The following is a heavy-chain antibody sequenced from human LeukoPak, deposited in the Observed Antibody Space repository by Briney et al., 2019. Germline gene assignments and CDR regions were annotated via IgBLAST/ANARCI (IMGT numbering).Heavy chain of an antibody. CDR2: IKQDGSEK. J-gene: IGHJ3*02. D-gene: IGHD3-22*01. CDR1: GFTFSSYW. V-gene: IGHV3-7*01. Sequence: GGSLRLSCAASGFTFSSYWMSWVRQAPGKGLEWVANIKQDGSEKYYVDSVKGRFTISRDNAKNSLYLQMNSLRAEDTAVYYCARLGRSSGYYTNDAFDIWGQGTMVTVSS. CDR3: ARLGRSSGYYTNDAFDI.